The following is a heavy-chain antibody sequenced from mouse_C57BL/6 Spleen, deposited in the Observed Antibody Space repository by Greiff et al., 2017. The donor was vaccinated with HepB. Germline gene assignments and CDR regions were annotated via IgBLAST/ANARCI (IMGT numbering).Heavy chain of an antibody. Sequence: VQLQQSGAELVRPGASVTLSCKASGYTFTDYEMHWVKQTPVHGLEWIGAIDPETGGTAYNQKFKGKAILTADKSSSTAYMELRSLTSEDSAVYYCTRRGDLGRRDWFAYWGQGTLVTVSA. CDR1: GYTFTDYE. J-gene: IGHJ3*01. CDR2: IDPETGGT. CDR3: TRRGDLGRRDWFAY. V-gene: IGHV1-15*01. D-gene: IGHD4-1*01.